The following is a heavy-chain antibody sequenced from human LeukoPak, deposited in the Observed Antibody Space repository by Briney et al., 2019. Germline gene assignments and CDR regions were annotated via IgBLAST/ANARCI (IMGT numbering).Heavy chain of an antibody. Sequence: GGSLRLSCAASGFTFTTYAMSWIRQAPGQGLEWISTISDSGDSTYYADSVKGRFTISRDNSKNTLYVQMNSLRAEDTAVYYCAKSHSVGYRGYFDYWGQGTLVTVSS. CDR2: ISDSGDST. D-gene: IGHD5-12*01. CDR3: AKSHSVGYRGYFDY. CDR1: GFTFTTYA. V-gene: IGHV3-23*01. J-gene: IGHJ4*02.